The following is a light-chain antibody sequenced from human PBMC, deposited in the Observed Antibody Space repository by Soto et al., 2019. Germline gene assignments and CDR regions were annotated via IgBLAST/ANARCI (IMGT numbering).Light chain of an antibody. CDR3: LQSYSTPLT. CDR2: AAS. Sequence: DIQMTQSPSSLSASVGERVTISCRASQSISNYLNWYQQKPRQAPKLLIYAASSLQSGVPSRFSGSGSGTDFTLTISSLQLEDFATYYCLQSYSTPLTFGGGTKVEIK. CDR1: QSISNY. J-gene: IGKJ4*01. V-gene: IGKV1-39*01.